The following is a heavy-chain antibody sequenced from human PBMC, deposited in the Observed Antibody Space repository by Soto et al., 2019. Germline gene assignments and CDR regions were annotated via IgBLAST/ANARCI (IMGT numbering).Heavy chain of an antibody. CDR2: ISAYNGNT. V-gene: IGHV1-18*01. J-gene: IGHJ4*01. Sequence: QVQLVQSGAEVKKPGASVKVSCKASGYTFTSYGISWVRQAPGQGLEWMGWISAYNGNTNYAQKLQGRVTMTTDTSTSTAYMGLRGLRSADTAVYYCARAPLSRGYSGYDYGDYWGDGTLVTVSS. CDR1: GYTFTSYG. CDR3: ARAPLSRGYSGYDYGDY. D-gene: IGHD5-12*01.